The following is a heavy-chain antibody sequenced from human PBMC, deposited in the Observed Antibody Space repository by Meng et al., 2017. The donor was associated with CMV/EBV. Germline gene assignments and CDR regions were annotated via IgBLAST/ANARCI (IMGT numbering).Heavy chain of an antibody. D-gene: IGHD2-2*01. J-gene: IGHJ4*02. V-gene: IGHV3-49*04. CDR3: TRDADRYCSSTSCVPFNY. CDR2: IRSKAYGGTT. CDR1: GFTFGDYA. Sequence: GASLKISCTASGFTFGDYAMSWVRQAPGKGLEWVGFIRSKAYGGTTEYAASVRGRFTISRDDSKSIAYLQMNSLKTEDTAVYYCTRDADRYCSSTSCVPFNYWGQGTLVTVSS.